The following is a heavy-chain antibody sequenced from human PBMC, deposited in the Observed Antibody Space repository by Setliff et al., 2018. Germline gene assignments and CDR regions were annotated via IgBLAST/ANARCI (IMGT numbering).Heavy chain of an antibody. J-gene: IGHJ4*02. CDR3: VKDRYCSDASCSPDYFDY. D-gene: IGHD2-15*01. Sequence: GGSLRLSCAASGFTFSTYGLNWVRQAPGKGLEWISYLNNDGTTIYYADSVRGRFTISRDNARDSLYLQMNSLRAEDTAVYYCVKDRYCSDASCSPDYFDYWGQGTLVTVSS. V-gene: IGHV3-48*04. CDR2: LNNDGTTI. CDR1: GFTFSTYG.